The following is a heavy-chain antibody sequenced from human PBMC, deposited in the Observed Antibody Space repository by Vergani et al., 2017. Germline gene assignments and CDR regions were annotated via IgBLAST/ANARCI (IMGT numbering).Heavy chain of an antibody. Sequence: EVQLVESGGGLVQPGGSLRLSCSASGFTVSSNYMSWVRQAPGKGLEWVSVIYSGGNTYYADSVKGRFTISRDNSKNTLYLQMNSLRAEDTAVYYCAKDLRLAARGGFDYWGQGTLVTVSS. CDR2: IYSGGNT. J-gene: IGHJ4*02. D-gene: IGHD6-6*01. V-gene: IGHV3-66*02. CDR3: AKDLRLAARGGFDY. CDR1: GFTVSSNY.